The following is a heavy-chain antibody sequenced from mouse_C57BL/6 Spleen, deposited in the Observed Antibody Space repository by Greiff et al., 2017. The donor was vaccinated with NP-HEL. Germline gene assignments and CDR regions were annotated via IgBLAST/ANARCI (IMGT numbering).Heavy chain of an antibody. CDR2: ISDGGSYT. D-gene: IGHD1-1*01. J-gene: IGHJ4*01. Sequence: EVKVEESGGGLVKPGGSLKLSCAASGFTFSSYAMSWVRQTPEKRLEWVATISDGGSYTYYPDNVKGRFTISRDNAKNNLYLQMSHLKSEDTAMYYCARDITTLYAMDYWGQGTSVTVSS. CDR1: GFTFSSYA. V-gene: IGHV5-4*01. CDR3: ARDITTLYAMDY.